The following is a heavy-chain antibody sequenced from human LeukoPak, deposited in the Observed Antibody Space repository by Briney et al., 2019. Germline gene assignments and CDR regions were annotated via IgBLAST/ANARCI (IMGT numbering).Heavy chain of an antibody. Sequence: GRSLRLSCAASGFTFSSYAMHWVRQAPGKGLEWVAVISYDGSNKYYADSVKGRFTISRDNSKNTLYLQMNSLRAEDTAVYYCARDKGITMVRGVIITQPGYYYYGMDVWGQGTTATVSS. D-gene: IGHD3-10*01. V-gene: IGHV3-30-3*01. CDR1: GFTFSSYA. CDR3: ARDKGITMVRGVIITQPGYYYYGMDV. J-gene: IGHJ6*02. CDR2: ISYDGSNK.